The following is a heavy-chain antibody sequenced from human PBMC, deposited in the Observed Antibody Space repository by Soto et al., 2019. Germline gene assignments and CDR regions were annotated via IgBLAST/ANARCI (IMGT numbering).Heavy chain of an antibody. Sequence: GWSLGLSCSASGFIFSESTIYWVRQVPGKGLEAISAVSTSGRSTYYADSVKDRFTISRDNSKNTLFLQMGSLRPEDTAIYYCVKQAHGLDGVAFDYWGQGTQVTVS. D-gene: IGHD2-15*01. J-gene: IGHJ4*02. V-gene: IGHV3-64D*06. CDR1: GFIFSEST. CDR2: VSTSGRST. CDR3: VKQAHGLDGVAFDY.